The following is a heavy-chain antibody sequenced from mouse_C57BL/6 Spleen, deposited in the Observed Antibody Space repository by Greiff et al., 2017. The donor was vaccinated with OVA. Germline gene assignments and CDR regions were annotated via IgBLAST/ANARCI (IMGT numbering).Heavy chain of an antibody. J-gene: IGHJ2*01. CDR2: ISSGGSYT. D-gene: IGHD6-1*01. CDR3: ARPAATGYFDY. Sequence: EVKLQESGGDLVKPGGSLKLSCAASGFTFSSYGMSWVRQTPDKRLEWVATISSGGSYTYYPDSVKGRFTISRDNAKNTLYLQMSSLKSEDTAMYYCARPAATGYFDYWGQGTTLTVSS. CDR1: GFTFSSYG. V-gene: IGHV5-6*01.